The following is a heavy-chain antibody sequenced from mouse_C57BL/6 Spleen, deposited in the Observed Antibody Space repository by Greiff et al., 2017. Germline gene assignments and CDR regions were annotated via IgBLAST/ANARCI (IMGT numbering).Heavy chain of an antibody. CDR1: GYTFTSYW. J-gene: IGHJ4*01. CDR2: IHPNSGST. Sequence: VQLQQPGAELVKPGASVKLSCKASGYTFTSYWMHWVKQRPGQGLEWIGMIHPNSGSTNYNEKFKSKATLTADESSSPASMQLSSLPSDDAAVDYCARRVPNGYFYAMDDWGQGTSVTVSS. D-gene: IGHD2-3*01. CDR3: ARRVPNGYFYAMDD. V-gene: IGHV1-64*01.